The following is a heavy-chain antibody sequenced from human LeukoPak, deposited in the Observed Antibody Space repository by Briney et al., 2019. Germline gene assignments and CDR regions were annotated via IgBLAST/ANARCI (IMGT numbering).Heavy chain of an antibody. CDR2: IIPIFGTA. Sequence: AASVKVSCKASGGTFSSYAISWVRQAPGQGLEWMGGIIPIFGTANYAQKFQGRVTITADESTSTAYMELSSLRSEDTAVYYCASDPPEVQQLDNPHYYYYMDVWGKGTTVTVSS. D-gene: IGHD6-13*01. V-gene: IGHV1-69*01. J-gene: IGHJ6*03. CDR3: ASDPPEVQQLDNPHYYYYMDV. CDR1: GGTFSSYA.